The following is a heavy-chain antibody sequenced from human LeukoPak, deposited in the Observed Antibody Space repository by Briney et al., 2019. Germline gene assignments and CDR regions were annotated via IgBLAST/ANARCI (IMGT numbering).Heavy chain of an antibody. CDR2: IYSGGST. CDR3: AREEITIFGEIAN. J-gene: IGHJ4*02. V-gene: IGHV3-66*02. CDR1: GFTVSSKY. D-gene: IGHD3-3*01. Sequence: GGSLRLSCAASGFTVSSKYMSWVRQAPGKGLEWVSVIYSGGSTYYADSVKGRFTISRDNSKNPLYLQMNSLRAEDTAVYYCAREEITIFGEIANWGQGTLVTVSS.